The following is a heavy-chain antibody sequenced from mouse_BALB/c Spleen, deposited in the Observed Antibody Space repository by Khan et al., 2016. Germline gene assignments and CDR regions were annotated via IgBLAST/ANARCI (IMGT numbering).Heavy chain of an antibody. CDR2: ISYSGST. J-gene: IGHJ2*01. CDR3: ARWYYYDYYFDS. Sequence: EVQLQESGPGLVKPSQSLSLTCTVTGYSITSDYAWNWIRQFPGNKLEWMGYISYSGSTSYNPSLKSRISITRDTSKNQFFLQLNSVTTEDTATYYCARWYYYDYYFDSCGRGTTLTVSS. V-gene: IGHV3-2*02. CDR1: GYSITSDYA. D-gene: IGHD2-4*01.